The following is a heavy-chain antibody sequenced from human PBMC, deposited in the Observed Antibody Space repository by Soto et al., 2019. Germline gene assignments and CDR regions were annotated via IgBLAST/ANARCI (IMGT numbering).Heavy chain of an antibody. CDR3: AKMEGMDPWAYSFDY. Sequence: EVQVLESGGGLVQPGGSLRLSCAATGFTFSDFAMIWVRQAPGKGLEWVSRIYGGGNGPHYADSVKGRVTISRDNSKNTLYLQMNSLRAEDTAVYYCAKMEGMDPWAYSFDYWCQGTLVTVSS. CDR2: IYGGGNGP. J-gene: IGHJ4*02. V-gene: IGHV3-23*01. CDR1: GFTFSDFA. D-gene: IGHD2-2*03.